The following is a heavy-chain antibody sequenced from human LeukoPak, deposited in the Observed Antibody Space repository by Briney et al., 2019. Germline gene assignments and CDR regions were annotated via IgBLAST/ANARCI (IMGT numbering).Heavy chain of an antibody. V-gene: IGHV1-24*01. J-gene: IGHJ4*02. Sequence: ASVKVSCKVSGYTLTELSIYWVRQAPGKGLEWMGGFHPEDDERIYAQKFQGRVTITADESTSTAYMELSSLRSEDTAVYYCARDLGGYCSSTSCYKIPSSFDYWGQGTLVTVSS. CDR2: FHPEDDER. CDR3: ARDLGGYCSSTSCYKIPSSFDY. CDR1: GYTLTELS. D-gene: IGHD2-2*02.